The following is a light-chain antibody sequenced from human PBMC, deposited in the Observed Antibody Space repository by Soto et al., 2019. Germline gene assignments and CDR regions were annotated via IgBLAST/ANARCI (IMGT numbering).Light chain of an antibody. CDR1: SGSIASNY. Sequence: FMLTQPHSVSESPGKTVTISCTRSSGSIASNYEQWYQQRPGSAPTTVIYEDNQRPSGVPDRFSGSIDSSSNSASLTISGLKTEDEADYYCQSYDSSNQVFGGGTKVTVL. J-gene: IGLJ2*01. CDR2: EDN. CDR3: QSYDSSNQV. V-gene: IGLV6-57*04.